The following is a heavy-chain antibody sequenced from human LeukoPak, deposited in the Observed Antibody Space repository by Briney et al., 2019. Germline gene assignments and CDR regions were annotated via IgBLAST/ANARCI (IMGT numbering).Heavy chain of an antibody. V-gene: IGHV3-7*01. CDR2: IKEDGNEK. Sequence: GGSLRLSCAASGFTFSSYWMSWVRQAPGKGLEWVANIKEDGNEKDYLDSVKGRFTISRDNAKNSVYLQMNSLRAEDTAVYYCAAQQSGAFDIWGQGTMVTVSS. CDR3: AAQQSGAFDI. D-gene: IGHD4-11*01. J-gene: IGHJ3*02. CDR1: GFTFSSYW.